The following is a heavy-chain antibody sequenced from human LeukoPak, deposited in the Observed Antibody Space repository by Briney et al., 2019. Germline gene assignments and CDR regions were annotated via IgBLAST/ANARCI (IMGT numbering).Heavy chain of an antibody. V-gene: IGHV1-69*13. Sequence: SVKVSCKASGGTFNSYAISWVRQAPGQGLEWMGGIIPIFGTANYAQKFQGRVTITADESTSTAYMELSSLRSEDTAVYYCARRRQEYYGSGSYFFDYWGQGTLVTVSS. J-gene: IGHJ4*02. CDR3: ARRRQEYYGSGSYFFDY. CDR1: GGTFNSYA. D-gene: IGHD3-10*01. CDR2: IIPIFGTA.